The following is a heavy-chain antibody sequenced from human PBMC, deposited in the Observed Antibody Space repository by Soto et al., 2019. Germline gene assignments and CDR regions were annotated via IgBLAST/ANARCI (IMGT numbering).Heavy chain of an antibody. CDR1: GFTFSTYS. D-gene: IGHD2-8*02. V-gene: IGHV3-48*01. CDR3: ARLYCTGGACTSEY. Sequence: EVQLVESGGGLVQPGGSLRLSCAASGFTFSTYSMNWVRQAPGRGLEWVSYISSGGGTIYYADSVKGRFTISRDNAKNSLYLQINSLRAEDTAVYYCARLYCTGGACTSEYWGQGTLVTVSS. J-gene: IGHJ4*02. CDR2: ISSGGGTI.